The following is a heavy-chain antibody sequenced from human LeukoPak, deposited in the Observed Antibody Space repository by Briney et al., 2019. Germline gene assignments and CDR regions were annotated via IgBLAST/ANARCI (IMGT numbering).Heavy chain of an antibody. CDR3: ARVGAYPYYDFWSGYYNY. Sequence: PSETLSLTCTVSGGSISSYYWSWIRQPAGKGLEWIGRIYTSGNTNSNPSLKSRVTMSVDTSKSQFSLKLSSVTAADTAVYYCARVGAYPYYDFWSGYYNYWGQGTLVTVSS. V-gene: IGHV4-4*07. CDR2: IYTSGNT. J-gene: IGHJ4*02. CDR1: GGSISSYY. D-gene: IGHD3-3*01.